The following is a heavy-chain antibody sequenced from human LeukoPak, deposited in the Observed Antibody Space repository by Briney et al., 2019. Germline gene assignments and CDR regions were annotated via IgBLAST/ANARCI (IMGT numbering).Heavy chain of an antibody. CDR3: AKDLHYGSADY. CDR2: INNDGSIT. D-gene: IGHD3-10*01. Sequence: GGSLRLSCAASGFTFSSYWMHWVRQAPGKGLVWASHINNDGSITNYADSVKGRFTISRDNAKNTLYLQMNSLRAEDTAVYYCAKDLHYGSADYWGQGTLVTVSS. J-gene: IGHJ4*02. CDR1: GFTFSSYW. V-gene: IGHV3-74*01.